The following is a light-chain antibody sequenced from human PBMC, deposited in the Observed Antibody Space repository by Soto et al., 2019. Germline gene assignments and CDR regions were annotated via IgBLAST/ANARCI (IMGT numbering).Light chain of an antibody. V-gene: IGLV2-14*01. CDR3: SSYTTSSALYV. Sequence: QSALTQPASVSGSPRQSITISCTGTSSDVGGYNYVSWYQQHPGKAPKFMIYEVSNRPSGVSNRFSGSKSGNTASLTISGLQAEDEADYYCSSYTTSSALYVFGTGTKVTVL. J-gene: IGLJ1*01. CDR1: SSDVGGYNY. CDR2: EVS.